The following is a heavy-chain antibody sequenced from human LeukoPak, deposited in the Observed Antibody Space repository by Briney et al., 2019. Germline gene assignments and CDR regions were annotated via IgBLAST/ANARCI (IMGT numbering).Heavy chain of an antibody. J-gene: IGHJ4*02. D-gene: IGHD6-13*01. CDR2: ISYDGSNK. Sequence: GGSLRLSCAASGFTFSSYGTHWVRQAPGKGLEWVAVISYDGSNKYYADSVKGRFTISRDNSKNTLYLQMNSLRAEDTAVYYCAKPLFLAAAGTGSFDYWGQGTLVTVSS. V-gene: IGHV3-30*18. CDR1: GFTFSSYG. CDR3: AKPLFLAAAGTGSFDY.